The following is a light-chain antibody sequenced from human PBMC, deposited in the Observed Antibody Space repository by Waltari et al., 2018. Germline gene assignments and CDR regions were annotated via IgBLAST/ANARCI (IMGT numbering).Light chain of an antibody. CDR3: MQNIQLPT. CDR2: EVS. Sequence: IVMTQAPLSLSVTPGQPASMSCKSSQSLLHSDGRARLYWYVEKPGQSPQLLIHEVSTRFSGVTVRFGVSGSGTDFTLKISQVESEDLGVYFCMQNIQLPTFGQGTKVEI. J-gene: IGKJ1*01. CDR1: QSLLHSDGRAR. V-gene: IGKV2D-29*02.